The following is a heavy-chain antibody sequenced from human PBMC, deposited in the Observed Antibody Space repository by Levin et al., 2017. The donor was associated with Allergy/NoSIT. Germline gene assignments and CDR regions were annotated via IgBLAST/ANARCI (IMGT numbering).Heavy chain of an antibody. CDR3: AGDRDRWFGELLPFDY. CDR1: GYTFTSYG. Sequence: ASVKVSCKASGYTFTSYGISWVRQAPGQGLEWMGWISAYNGNTNYAQKLQGRVTMTTDTSTSTAYMELRSLRSDDTAVYYCAGDRDRWFGELLPFDYWGQGTLVTVSS. V-gene: IGHV1-18*01. J-gene: IGHJ4*02. CDR2: ISAYNGNT. D-gene: IGHD3-10*01.